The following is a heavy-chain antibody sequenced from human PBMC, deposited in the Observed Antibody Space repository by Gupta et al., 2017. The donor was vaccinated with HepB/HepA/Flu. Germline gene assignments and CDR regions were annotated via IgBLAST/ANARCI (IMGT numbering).Heavy chain of an antibody. CDR2: TYYRSKWYN. Sequence: QVQLQQSGPGLVKPSQTLSLTCAISGDSVSSNSAAWNWIRQSPSRGLEWLGRTYYRSKWYNDYAVAGKSRITINPDTSKNQLSRQLKSVTTEETAVYYCAREHDEPVAGHFDYWGQGTLVTVSS. J-gene: IGHJ4*02. V-gene: IGHV6-1*01. D-gene: IGHD6-19*01. CDR3: AREHDEPVAGHFDY. CDR1: GDSVSSNSAA.